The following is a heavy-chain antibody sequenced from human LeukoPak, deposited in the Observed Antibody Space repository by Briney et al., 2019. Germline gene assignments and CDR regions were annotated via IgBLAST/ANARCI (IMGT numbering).Heavy chain of an antibody. V-gene: IGHV4-30-4*01. CDR2: IYYSGST. CDR3: ARVEMATILFDY. Sequence: PSQTLSLTCTVSGGSFSSGDYYWSWIPPPPGQGLEWIGYIYYSGSTYYNPSLKSRVTISVGTSRNQFSLKLSSVTAADTAVYYCARVEMATILFDYWGQRTLVTVSS. D-gene: IGHD5-24*01. J-gene: IGHJ4*02. CDR1: GGSFSSGDYY.